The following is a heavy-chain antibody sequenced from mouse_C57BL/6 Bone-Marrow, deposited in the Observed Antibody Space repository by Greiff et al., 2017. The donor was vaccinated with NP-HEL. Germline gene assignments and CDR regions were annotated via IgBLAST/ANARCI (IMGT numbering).Heavy chain of an antibody. V-gene: IGHV5-17*01. CDR1: GFTFSDYG. CDR2: ISSGSSTI. D-gene: IGHD1-1*01. J-gene: IGHJ1*03. Sequence: EVQGVESGGGLVKPGGSLKLSCAASGFTFSDYGMHWVRQAPEKGLEWVAYISSGSSTIYYADPVKGRFTISSDNAKNTLYLQMTSLRSEDTAMYYCARENFVTTVVAHYWYFDVWGTGTTVTVSS. CDR3: ARENFVTTVVAHYWYFDV.